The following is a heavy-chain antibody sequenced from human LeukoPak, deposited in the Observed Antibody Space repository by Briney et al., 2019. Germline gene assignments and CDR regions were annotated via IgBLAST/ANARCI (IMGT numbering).Heavy chain of an antibody. J-gene: IGHJ4*02. CDR2: IYYSGST. Sequence: SETLSLTCTVSGGSISSSSYYWGWIRQPPGKGLEWIGSIYYSGSTYYNPSLKSRVTISVDTSKNQFSLKLSSVTAADTAVYYCARLDAELYSSFDASSINYWGQGTLVTVSS. D-gene: IGHD6-6*01. CDR1: GGSISSSSYY. CDR3: ARLDAELYSSFDASSINY. V-gene: IGHV4-39*01.